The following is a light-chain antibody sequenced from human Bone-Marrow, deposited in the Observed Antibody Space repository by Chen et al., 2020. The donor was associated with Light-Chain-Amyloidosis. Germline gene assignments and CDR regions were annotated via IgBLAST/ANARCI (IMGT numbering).Light chain of an antibody. CDR3: MIWHSTAWV. J-gene: IGLJ3*02. V-gene: IGLV5-45*02. Sequence: QAVLTQPSSLSASPGASASLTCTFRSDINVGSYRIYWYQQKPGSPPQYLLRFKSDSEDQRGSGVPSRFSGSRDVSANAGILLISGLQSEDEADYHCMIWHSTAWVFGGGTKLTVL. CDR1: SDINVGSYR. CDR2: FKSDSED.